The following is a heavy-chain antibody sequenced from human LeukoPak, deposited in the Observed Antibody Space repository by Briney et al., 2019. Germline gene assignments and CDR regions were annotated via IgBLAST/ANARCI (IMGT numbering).Heavy chain of an antibody. CDR3: AREELGSSLGFDP. J-gene: IGHJ5*02. Sequence: GGSLRLSCAASGFTFSSYTIHWVRQPPGKGLEWVAVISFDGSNKYYADSVKGRFTISRDNSKNTLYLQMNSLRAEDTAVYYCAREELGSSLGFDPWGQGTLVTVSA. CDR2: ISFDGSNK. D-gene: IGHD3-16*01. CDR1: GFTFSSYT. V-gene: IGHV3-30-3*01.